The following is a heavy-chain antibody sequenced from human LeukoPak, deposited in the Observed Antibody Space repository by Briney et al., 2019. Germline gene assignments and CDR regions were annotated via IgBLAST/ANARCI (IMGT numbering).Heavy chain of an antibody. CDR3: ARDWQYYFDY. Sequence: GGSLRLSCAASGFTFSRYSMNWVRQAPGKGLEWVSYISSTGSTTYYADSVKGRFTISRDNAKNSLYLQMNSLRAEDTAVYYCARDWQYYFDYWGQGTLVTVSS. CDR1: GFTFSRYS. CDR2: ISSTGSTT. J-gene: IGHJ4*02. V-gene: IGHV3-48*01.